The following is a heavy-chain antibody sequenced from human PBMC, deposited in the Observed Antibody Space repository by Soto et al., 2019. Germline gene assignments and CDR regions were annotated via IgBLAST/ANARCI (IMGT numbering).Heavy chain of an antibody. Sequence: GGSLRLSCAASGFTFSSYGMHWVRQAPGKGLEWVAVISYDGSNKYYADSVKGRFTISRDNSKNTLYLQMNSLRAEDTAVYYCAKDRMIYDFWSGYPTRNWFDPWVQGTLVTVSS. CDR1: GFTFSSYG. CDR3: AKDRMIYDFWSGYPTRNWFDP. J-gene: IGHJ5*02. D-gene: IGHD3-3*01. CDR2: ISYDGSNK. V-gene: IGHV3-30*18.